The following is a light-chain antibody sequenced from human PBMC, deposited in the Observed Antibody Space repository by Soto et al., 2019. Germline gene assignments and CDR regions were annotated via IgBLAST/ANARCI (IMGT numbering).Light chain of an antibody. V-gene: IGKV3-20*01. Sequence: EIVLTQSPGTLSLSPGERATLSCRASQSVSSSYLAWYQQKPGQAPRLLIYGASSRATGIPDRFSGSGSGTDFTLTICRLEPEDFAVYYCQQYGSSLTWTFGQGTKVEIK. CDR2: GAS. CDR3: QQYGSSLTWT. J-gene: IGKJ1*01. CDR1: QSVSSSY.